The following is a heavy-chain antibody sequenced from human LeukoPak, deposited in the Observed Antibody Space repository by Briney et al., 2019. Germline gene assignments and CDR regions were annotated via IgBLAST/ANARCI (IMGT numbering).Heavy chain of an antibody. CDR3: ARDYTGGWNDY. CDR1: GFTFRRHW. D-gene: IGHD7-27*01. CDR2: IKEDGSEK. Sequence: GGSLRLSCAAAGFTFRRHWMSWVRQAKGKGLEWVAKIKEDGSEKHYVDSVKGRFTISRDNAKNSLYLQMNSLRAEDTAVYYCARDYTGGWNDYWGQGTLATVSS. V-gene: IGHV3-7*01. J-gene: IGHJ4*02.